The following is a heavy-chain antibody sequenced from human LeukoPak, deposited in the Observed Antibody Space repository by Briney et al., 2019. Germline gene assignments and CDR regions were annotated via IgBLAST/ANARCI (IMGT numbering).Heavy chain of an antibody. Sequence: PGGSLRLSCAASGFTFSSCALSWVRQAPGKGLEWVSAISGSGGSTYYADSVKGRFTISRDNSKNTLYLQMNSLRAEDTAVYYCAKFLIYGDYGDYWGQGTLVAVSS. CDR2: ISGSGGST. CDR1: GFTFSSCA. CDR3: AKFLIYGDYGDY. V-gene: IGHV3-23*01. D-gene: IGHD4-17*01. J-gene: IGHJ4*02.